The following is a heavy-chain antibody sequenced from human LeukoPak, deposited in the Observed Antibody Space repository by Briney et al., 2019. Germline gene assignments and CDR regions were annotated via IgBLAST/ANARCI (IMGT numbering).Heavy chain of an antibody. CDR1: GGSITSYY. CDR3: ARRAVAENYFDY. V-gene: IGHV4-59*08. CDR2: IYSSGST. D-gene: IGHD6-19*01. J-gene: IGHJ4*02. Sequence: KPSETLSLTCTVSGGSITSYYWSWIRQPPGKGLEWIGYIYSSGSTTYNPPLKSRVTISVDTSKNQFSLKLTSVTAADTAVYYCARRAVAENYFDYWGQGTLATDSS.